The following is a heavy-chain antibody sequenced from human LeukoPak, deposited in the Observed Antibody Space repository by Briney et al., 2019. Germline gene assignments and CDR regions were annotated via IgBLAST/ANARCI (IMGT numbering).Heavy chain of an antibody. V-gene: IGHV1-24*01. CDR2: FDPEDGET. CDR3: ATGARNGSGSYYPYYYYGMDV. D-gene: IGHD1-26*01. CDR1: GYTLTELS. J-gene: IGHJ6*02. Sequence: ASVKVSCKVSGYTLTELSMHWVRQAPGKGLEWMGGFDPEDGETIYAQKFQGRVTMTEDTSTDTAYMELSSLRSEDAAVYYCATGARNGSGSYYPYYYYGMDVWGQGTTDTVSS.